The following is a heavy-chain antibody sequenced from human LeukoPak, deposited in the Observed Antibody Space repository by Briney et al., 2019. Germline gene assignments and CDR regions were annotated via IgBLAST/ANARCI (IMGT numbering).Heavy chain of an antibody. CDR2: IYTSRST. Sequence: SETPSLTCTVSGGSISSYYWSWIRQPPGKGLEWIGYIYTSRSTNYNPSLKSRVTISVDTSKNQFSLKLSSVTAADTAVYYCARQAAASAYNWFDPWGQGTLVTVSS. V-gene: IGHV4-59*08. D-gene: IGHD6-25*01. CDR1: GGSISSYY. J-gene: IGHJ5*02. CDR3: ARQAAASAYNWFDP.